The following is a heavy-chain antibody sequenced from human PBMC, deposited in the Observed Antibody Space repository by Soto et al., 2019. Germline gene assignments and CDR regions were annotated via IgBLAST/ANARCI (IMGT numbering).Heavy chain of an antibody. J-gene: IGHJ3*01. CDR2: ISPDGSNK. D-gene: IGHD1-7*01. CDR1: GFTFSNYA. Sequence: GGSLRLSCEASGFTFSNYAMHWDRQAPDKGREWGAVISPDGSNKFYADSVQDRFTISRDNSRNTVYLQMNSLRPDDTCLYYCAKDPAQKYYGTTGDAFDFWDQGTMVTFSS. V-gene: IGHV3-30-3*01. CDR3: AKDPAQKYYGTTGDAFDF.